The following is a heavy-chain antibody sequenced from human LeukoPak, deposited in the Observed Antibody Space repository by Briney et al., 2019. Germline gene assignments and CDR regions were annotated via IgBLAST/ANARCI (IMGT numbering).Heavy chain of an antibody. CDR3: ARGTDSGTSTRGGAFEI. Sequence: GGSLRLSCAASGFTFSNYEMNWVRQAPGKGLELVSYIGSSGSVICYTDSVKGRFTISRDNAKNSLYLQMNSLRVEETAIYYCARGTDSGTSTRGGAFEIWGQGTMVTVSS. CDR2: IGSSGSVI. CDR1: GFTFSNYE. J-gene: IGHJ3*02. V-gene: IGHV3-48*03. D-gene: IGHD1-26*01.